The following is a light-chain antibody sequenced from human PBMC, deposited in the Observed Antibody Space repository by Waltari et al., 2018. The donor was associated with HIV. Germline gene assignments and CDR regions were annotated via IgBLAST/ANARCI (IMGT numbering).Light chain of an antibody. CDR2: EVS. J-gene: IGLJ2*01. CDR1: SSEVGGYNL. V-gene: IGLV2-23*02. Sequence: QSALTQPDSVSGSPGQSITISCTGTSSEVGGYNLSSWYQQHPGKAPKLMIYEVSKRPSGVSNRFSGSKSGNTASLTISGLQAEDEADYYCCAYAGSTTYVIFGGGTKLTVL. CDR3: CAYAGSTTYVI.